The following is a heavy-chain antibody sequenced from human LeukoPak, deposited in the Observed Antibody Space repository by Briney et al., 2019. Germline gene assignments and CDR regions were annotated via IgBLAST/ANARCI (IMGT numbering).Heavy chain of an antibody. J-gene: IGHJ6*02. D-gene: IGHD2/OR15-2a*01. V-gene: IGHV4-39*01. CDR3: ARRSRTFYYYGMDV. CDR2: IYYSGST. CDR1: GGSISSSRYY. Sequence: SETLSLTCTVSGGSISSSRYYWGWIRQPPGKGLEWIGSIYYSGSTYYSPSLKSRVTISVDTSKNQFSLKLSSVTAADTAVYYCARRSRTFYYYGMDVWGQGTTVTVSS.